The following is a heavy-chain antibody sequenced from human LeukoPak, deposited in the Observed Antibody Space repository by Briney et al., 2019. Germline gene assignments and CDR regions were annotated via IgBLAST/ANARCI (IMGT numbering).Heavy chain of an antibody. CDR2: VYHSEGT. Sequence: SETLSLTCAVSGGSISSGDYSWSWIRQPPGKGLEWIGYVYHSEGTYYNPSLKSRVTISIDRSKNHFSLKLSSVTAADTAVYYCARGRRSVLYYFDYWGQGTLVTVSS. CDR1: GGSISSGDYS. J-gene: IGHJ4*02. CDR3: ARGRRSVLYYFDY. D-gene: IGHD3-10*01. V-gene: IGHV4-30-2*01.